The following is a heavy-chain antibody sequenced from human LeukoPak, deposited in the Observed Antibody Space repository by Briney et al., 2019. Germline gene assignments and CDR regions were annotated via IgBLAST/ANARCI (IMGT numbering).Heavy chain of an antibody. CDR1: GFTFSDYY. J-gene: IGHJ4*02. CDR2: ISSSSSSYT. Sequence: PGGSLRLSCAASGFTFSDYYVSWIRQAPGKGLEWVSYISSSSSSYTNYADSVKGRFTISRDNAKNSLYLQLNSLRAEDTGVYYCARASASYFDYWGQGTLVTVSS. V-gene: IGHV3-11*06. CDR3: ARASASYFDY.